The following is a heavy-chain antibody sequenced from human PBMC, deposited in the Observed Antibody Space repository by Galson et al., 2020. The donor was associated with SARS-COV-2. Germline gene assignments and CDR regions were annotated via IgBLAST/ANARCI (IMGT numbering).Heavy chain of an antibody. V-gene: IGHV3-23*01. J-gene: IGHJ6*02. D-gene: IGHD2-15*01. CDR2: ISGSGGST. Sequence: LSLTCAVSGFTFSSYAMSWVRQAPGKGLEWVSAISGSGGSTYYADSVKGRFTISRDNSKNTLYLQMNSLRAEDTAVYYCAKDSGEHCSGGSCYSYYYGMDVWGQGTTVTVSS. CDR3: AKDSGEHCSGGSCYSYYYGMDV. CDR1: GFTFSSYA.